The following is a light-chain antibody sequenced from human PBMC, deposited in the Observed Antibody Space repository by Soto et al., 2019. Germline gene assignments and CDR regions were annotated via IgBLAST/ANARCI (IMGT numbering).Light chain of an antibody. J-gene: IGKJ1*01. CDR3: QQYGTSLPWT. CDR2: NAS. CDR1: QSFSTDY. Sequence: EIVLTQSPGTPSLYPGERATLSCRAIQSFSTDYLAWFQQKPGQAPRLLLFNASSRATGIPHRFSGSGSGKDFTLTISRLEPEDFAVYYCQQYGTSLPWTFGQGTKVDI. V-gene: IGKV3-20*01.